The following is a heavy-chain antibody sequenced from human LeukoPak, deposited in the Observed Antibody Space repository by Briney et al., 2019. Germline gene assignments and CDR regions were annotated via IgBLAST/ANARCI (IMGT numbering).Heavy chain of an antibody. Sequence: PWGSLRLSCAASGFTFSSYGMHWVRQAPGKGLEWVAVISYDGSNKYYADSVKGRFTISRDNSKNTLYLQMNSLRAEDTAVYYCAKAAGLSNYRFYYYYYGMDVWGQGTTVTVSS. D-gene: IGHD4-11*01. CDR3: AKAAGLSNYRFYYYYYGMDV. CDR1: GFTFSSYG. CDR2: ISYDGSNK. V-gene: IGHV3-30*18. J-gene: IGHJ6*02.